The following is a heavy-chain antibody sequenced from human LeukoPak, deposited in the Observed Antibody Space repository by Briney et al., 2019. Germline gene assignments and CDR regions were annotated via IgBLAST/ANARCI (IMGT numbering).Heavy chain of an antibody. D-gene: IGHD2-2*01. V-gene: IGHV4-4*07. CDR1: GDSISGYH. J-gene: IGHJ4*02. Sequence: PSETLSLTCTVSGDSISGYHWSWIRQPAGKGLEWIGRVYSSGSTNYNPSLKSRVTMSVDTSKNQFSLRLSSVTAADTAVYYCARGQVGDCSVTNCSRFDYWGQGTLVTVSS. CDR2: VYSSGST. CDR3: ARGQVGDCSVTNCSRFDY.